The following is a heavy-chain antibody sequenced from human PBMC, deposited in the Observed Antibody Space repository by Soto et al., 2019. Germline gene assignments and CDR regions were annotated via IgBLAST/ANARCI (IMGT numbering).Heavy chain of an antibody. CDR1: GCTFSNYA. CDR3: AKDPLTVTPYFDY. CDR2: ISGSGDNT. Sequence: EVHVLESGGGLVPPGGSLRLSCAALGCTFSNYAMRRVRQAPGKGLEWVSTISGSGDNTDYVDSVKGRFTISIDNSKNTLYLQTQSLRAEDTGVYYCAKDPLTVTPYFDYRGQGTLVTVSS. V-gene: IGHV3-23*01. D-gene: IGHD4-17*01. J-gene: IGHJ4*01.